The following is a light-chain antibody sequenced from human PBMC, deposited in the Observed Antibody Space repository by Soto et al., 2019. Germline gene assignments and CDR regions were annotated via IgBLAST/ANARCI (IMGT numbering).Light chain of an antibody. CDR2: DAS. Sequence: DIVLTQSPGTLSFSTGERATLSCRASQSITSSYLNWYQQKPGQAPRLLIYDASTRATGIPDRFSGSGSGTDFTLTISRLEPEDFAVYYCQQYGSSPITFGHGARLEI. CDR3: QQYGSSPIT. V-gene: IGKV3-20*01. CDR1: QSITSSY. J-gene: IGKJ5*01.